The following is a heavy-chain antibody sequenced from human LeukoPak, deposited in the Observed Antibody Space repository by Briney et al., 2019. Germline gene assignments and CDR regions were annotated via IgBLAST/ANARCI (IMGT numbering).Heavy chain of an antibody. V-gene: IGHV3-74*01. J-gene: IGHJ6*02. CDR3: AKFQLGGYYYGMDV. Sequence: PGGSLRLSCAASGFTFSSYWMHWVRQAPGKGLVWVSRINSDGSSTSYADSVKGRFTISRDNSKNTLYLQMNSLRAEDTAVYYCAKFQLGGYYYGMDVWGQGTTVTVSS. CDR1: GFTFSSYW. CDR2: INSDGSST. D-gene: IGHD1-1*01.